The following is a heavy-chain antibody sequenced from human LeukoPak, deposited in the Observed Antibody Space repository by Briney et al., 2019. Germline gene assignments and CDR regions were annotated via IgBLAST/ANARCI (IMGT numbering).Heavy chain of an antibody. CDR1: GFTFSNYA. CDR3: AKPPHGQWLAFDY. Sequence: PGGSLRLSCAASGFTFSNYAMSWVRQAPGQGLEWVSSVSDSNGSTYYADSVEGRFTISRDNSKNRLYLQMNSLRAEDTAVYYCAKPPHGQWLAFDYWGQGTLVTVSS. J-gene: IGHJ4*02. CDR2: VSDSNGST. D-gene: IGHD6-19*01. V-gene: IGHV3-23*01.